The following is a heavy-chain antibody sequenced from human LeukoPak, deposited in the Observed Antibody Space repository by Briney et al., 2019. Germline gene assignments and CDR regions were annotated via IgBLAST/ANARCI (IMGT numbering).Heavy chain of an antibody. CDR2: FDPEDGET. J-gene: IGHJ4*02. Sequence: ASVKVSCKVSRYTLTELSMHWVRQAPGKGLEWMGGFDPEDGETIYAQKFQGRVTMTEDTSTDTAYMELSSLRSEDTAVYYCATAGSGWYLGAGFDYWGQGTLVTVSS. V-gene: IGHV1-24*01. CDR3: ATAGSGWYLGAGFDY. D-gene: IGHD6-19*01. CDR1: RYTLTELS.